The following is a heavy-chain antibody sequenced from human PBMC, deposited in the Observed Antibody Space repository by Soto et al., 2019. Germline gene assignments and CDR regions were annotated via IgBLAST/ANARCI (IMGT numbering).Heavy chain of an antibody. CDR3: ARAEGLGAVAVDY. D-gene: IGHD6-19*01. Sequence: QRQLQESGSGLVKPSQTLSLTCAVSGGSISSGGYSWSWIRQPPGKGLEWIGYIYHSGSTYYNPSRKSRVTISVDRSKNQFSLKLTSVTAADTAVYYCARAEGLGAVAVDYWGQGTLVTVSS. J-gene: IGHJ4*02. CDR1: GGSISSGGYS. CDR2: IYHSGST. V-gene: IGHV4-30-2*01.